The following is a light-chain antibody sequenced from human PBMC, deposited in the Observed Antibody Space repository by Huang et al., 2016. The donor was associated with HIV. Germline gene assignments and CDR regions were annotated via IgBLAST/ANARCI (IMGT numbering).Light chain of an antibody. CDR3: QHYSTHLYT. V-gene: IGKV1-5*03. CDR1: QNISNW. Sequence: DIQMTQSPSILSTSVGDRVTITCRASQNISNWLAWYQLRPGQAPKLLIYRSSTLNTGVPTRFSGSGSGTDCALSISSLQPDDFAVYYCQHYSTHLYTFGQGTKLEMK. CDR2: RSS. J-gene: IGKJ2*01.